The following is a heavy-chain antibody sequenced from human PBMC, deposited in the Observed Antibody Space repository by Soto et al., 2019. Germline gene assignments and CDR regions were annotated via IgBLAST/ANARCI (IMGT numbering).Heavy chain of an antibody. V-gene: IGHV1-3*01. CDR3: ARDLADFWSEYYFDY. CDR2: INAGNGNT. D-gene: IGHD3-3*01. J-gene: IGHJ4*02. Sequence: ASVKVSCKASEYTFTSYAMHWVRQAPGQRLEWMGWINAGNGNTKYSQKFQGRVTITRDTSASTAYMELSSLRSEDTAVYYCARDLADFWSEYYFDYWGQGTLVTVSS. CDR1: EYTFTSYA.